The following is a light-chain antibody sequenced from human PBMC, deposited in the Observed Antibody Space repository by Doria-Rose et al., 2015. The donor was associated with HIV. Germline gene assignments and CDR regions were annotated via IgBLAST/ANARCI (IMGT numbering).Light chain of an antibody. V-gene: IGKV1-27*01. Sequence: DIQVTQSPSSLSASVGDRVTITCRASQDINNFLAWYQQKPGKLPKLLIYAASTLHSGVPSRFSGSGSGTDFTLTISSLQPEDVATYYCQKYNSAPLTFGGGTRVEIK. CDR1: QDINNF. CDR3: QKYNSAPLT. CDR2: AAS. J-gene: IGKJ4*01.